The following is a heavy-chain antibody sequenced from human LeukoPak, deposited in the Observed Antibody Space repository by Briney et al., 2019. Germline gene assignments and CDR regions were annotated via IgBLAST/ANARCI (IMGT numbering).Heavy chain of an antibody. CDR3: AKDPYRGDYVPGY. CDR1: GFTFSSYE. D-gene: IGHD4-17*01. J-gene: IGHJ4*02. CDR2: ISYDGSNK. V-gene: IGHV3-30*18. Sequence: GGSLRLSCAASGFTFSSYEMNWVRQAPGKGLEWVAVISYDGSNKYYADSVKGRFTISRDNSKNTLYLQMNSLRAEDTAVYYCAKDPYRGDYVPGYWGQGTLVTVSS.